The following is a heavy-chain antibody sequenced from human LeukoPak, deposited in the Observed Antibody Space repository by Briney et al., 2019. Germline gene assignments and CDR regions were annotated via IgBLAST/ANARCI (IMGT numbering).Heavy chain of an antibody. D-gene: IGHD3-10*01. J-gene: IGHJ5*02. V-gene: IGHV3-30*12. CDR3: ARDPVDYCSGTSNWFDP. CDR2: ISYDGSNE. Sequence: PGGSLRLSCAASGFTFSSYGMHWVRQAPGKGLEWGAIISYDGSNEYYADSVKGRFTISRDNAKNSLYLQMNSLRAEDTAVYYCARDPVDYCSGTSNWFDPWGQGTLVTVSS. CDR1: GFTFSSYG.